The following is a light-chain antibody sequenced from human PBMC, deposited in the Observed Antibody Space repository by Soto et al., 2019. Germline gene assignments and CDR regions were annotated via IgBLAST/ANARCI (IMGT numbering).Light chain of an antibody. CDR3: QQYAIVTRT. CDR2: DAS. CDR1: QDISNY. V-gene: IGKV1-33*01. Sequence: DIQMTQSPSSLSASVGDRVTISCQASQDISNYLNWYQQKPGRAPKLLIYDASNLETGVPSRFSGSGSGADFTFTISSLQPEDIATYYCQQYAIVTRTFGVGTKVEIK. J-gene: IGKJ4*01.